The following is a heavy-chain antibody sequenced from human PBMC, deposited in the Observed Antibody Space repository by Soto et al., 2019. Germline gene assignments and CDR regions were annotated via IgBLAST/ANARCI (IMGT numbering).Heavy chain of an antibody. J-gene: IGHJ4*02. V-gene: IGHV4-34*01. CDR1: GGSLSGYY. CDR2: INHSGST. CDR3: ARVSSGVGPDY. Sequence: QVQLQQWGAGPLKPSETLSLTCDVYGGSLSGYYWSWIRQPPGKGLEWIGEINHSGSTNYNPSLKSRVTLSVDTSKNQFSLKLSSVTAADTAVYYCARVSSGVGPDYWGQGTLVTVSS. D-gene: IGHD1-26*01.